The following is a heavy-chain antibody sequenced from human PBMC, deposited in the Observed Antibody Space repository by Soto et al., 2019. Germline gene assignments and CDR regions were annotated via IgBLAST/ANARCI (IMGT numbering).Heavy chain of an antibody. CDR2: ISGSGGST. J-gene: IGHJ6*02. Sequence: PGGSLRLSCAASGFTFSSYAMSWVRRAPGKGLEWVSAISGSGGSTYYADSVKGRFTISRDNSKNTLYLQMNSLRAEDTAVYYCAKRRKAYYDILTGYSPRYYGMDVWGQGTTVTVSS. V-gene: IGHV3-23*01. D-gene: IGHD3-9*01. CDR1: GFTFSSYA. CDR3: AKRRKAYYDILTGYSPRYYGMDV.